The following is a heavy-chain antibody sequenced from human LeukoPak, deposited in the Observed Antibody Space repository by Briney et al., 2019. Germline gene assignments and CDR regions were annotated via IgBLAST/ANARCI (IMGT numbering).Heavy chain of an antibody. CDR2: IYYSGST. CDR3: ARDEAITIFGVITPNAFDI. D-gene: IGHD3-3*01. CDR1: GGSISSYY. Sequence: SETLSLTCTVSGGSISSYYWSWIRQPPGKGLEWIGYIYYSGSTNYNPSLKSRVTISVDTSKNHFSLRLSSVTAADTAVYYCARDEAITIFGVITPNAFDIWGRGTMVTVSS. V-gene: IGHV4-59*12. J-gene: IGHJ3*02.